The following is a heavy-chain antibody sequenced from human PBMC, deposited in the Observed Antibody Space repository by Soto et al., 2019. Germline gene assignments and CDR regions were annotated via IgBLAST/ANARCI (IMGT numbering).Heavy chain of an antibody. D-gene: IGHD2-2*01. Sequence: QVQLVESGGGVVQPGRSLRLSCEVSGFTFRSYGMHWARQAPGKGLEWVATISYDGSGKYYAASVKGRFAISRDNPKNTLYLQMDSLRAEDTAVYYCAKETYALNAFDVWGRGTMVTVSS. CDR1: GFTFRSYG. V-gene: IGHV3-30*18. J-gene: IGHJ3*01. CDR3: AKETYALNAFDV. CDR2: ISYDGSGK.